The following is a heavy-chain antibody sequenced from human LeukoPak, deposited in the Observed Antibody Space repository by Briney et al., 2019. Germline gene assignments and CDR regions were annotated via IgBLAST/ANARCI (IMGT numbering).Heavy chain of an antibody. J-gene: IGHJ4*02. Sequence: PGGSLRLSCAASGFTFDDYGMSWVRQAPGKGLEWVSGINWNGGSTGYADSVKGRFTISRDNAKNSLYLQMNSLRAEDTALYYCARVGPIMETGPYFDYWGQGTLVTVSS. V-gene: IGHV3-20*04. CDR2: INWNGGST. CDR1: GFTFDDYG. D-gene: IGHD1-1*01. CDR3: ARVGPIMETGPYFDY.